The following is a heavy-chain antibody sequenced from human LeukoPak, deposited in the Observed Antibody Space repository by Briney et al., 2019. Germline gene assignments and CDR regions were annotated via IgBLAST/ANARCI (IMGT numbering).Heavy chain of an antibody. V-gene: IGHV4-39*01. CDR1: GGSISSSSYY. CDR2: IYYSGST. J-gene: IGHJ6*03. CDR3: ARRVKKSMLADSSRYYYYYMDV. D-gene: IGHD2-8*01. Sequence: PSETLSLTCTVSGGSISSSSYYWGWIRQPPGKGLEWIGSIYYSGSTYYNPSLKSRVTISVDTSKNQFSLRVSSVTAADTAVYYCARRVKKSMLADSSRYYYYYMDVWGKGTTVTVSS.